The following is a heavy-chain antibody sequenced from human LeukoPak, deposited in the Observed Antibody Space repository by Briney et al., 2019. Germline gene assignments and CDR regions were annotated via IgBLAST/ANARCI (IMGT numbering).Heavy chain of an antibody. CDR3: ARDSGYEDY. J-gene: IGHJ4*02. V-gene: IGHV4-31*03. CDR2: IYYRGSP. D-gene: IGHD5-12*01. CDR1: GGAISSGGYY. Sequence: SQTLSLTCTVSGGAISSGGYYWSWIRQHPGKGLEWIGYIYYRGSPYYNPSLKSRVTLSVDPSKHQFSLKLSSVTAADTAVYYCARDSGYEDYWGQGTLVSVSS.